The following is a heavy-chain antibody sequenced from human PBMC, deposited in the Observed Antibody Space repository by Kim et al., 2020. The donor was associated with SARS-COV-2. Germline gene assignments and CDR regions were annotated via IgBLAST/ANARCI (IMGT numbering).Heavy chain of an antibody. CDR1: GFTFSSYG. Sequence: GGSLRLSCAASGFTFSSYGMHWVRQAPGKGLEWVAVISYDGSNKYYADSVKGRFTISRDNSKNTLYLQMNSLRAEDTAVYYCAKGYDFWSGYYSLAAFDIWGQGTMVTVSS. CDR2: ISYDGSNK. V-gene: IGHV3-30*18. J-gene: IGHJ3*02. CDR3: AKGYDFWSGYYSLAAFDI. D-gene: IGHD3-3*01.